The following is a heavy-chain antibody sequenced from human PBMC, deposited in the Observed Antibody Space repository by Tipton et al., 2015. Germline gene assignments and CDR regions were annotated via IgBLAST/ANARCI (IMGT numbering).Heavy chain of an antibody. J-gene: IGHJ4*02. D-gene: IGHD2-21*02. CDR3: ASPSLPHDRGDYYFQS. V-gene: IGHV4-59*08. CDR1: SDSISKYY. CDR2: IRYSGST. Sequence: TLSLTCTVSSDSISKYYWTWIRQPPGKELEWIGYIRYSGSTYYNPSLKSRVTISIDRFKNRFSLKLSSVTAADTAVYYCASPSLPHDRGDYYFQSWGQGSLVTVSS.